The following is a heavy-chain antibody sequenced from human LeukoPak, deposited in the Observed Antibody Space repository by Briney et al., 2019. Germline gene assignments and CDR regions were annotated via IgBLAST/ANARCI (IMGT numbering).Heavy chain of an antibody. V-gene: IGHV3-23*01. CDR1: GFTFSNYA. D-gene: IGHD3-10*01. CDR3: ANSRGYGSGNL. CDR2: VGGSGDRT. J-gene: IGHJ4*02. Sequence: GGSLRLSCAASGFTFSNYAMSWVRQAPGKGLEWISAVGGSGDRTYYAGSVKGRFTISRDNSKNIVYLRMNSLRAEDTAVYFCANSRGYGSGNLWGQGTLVTVSS.